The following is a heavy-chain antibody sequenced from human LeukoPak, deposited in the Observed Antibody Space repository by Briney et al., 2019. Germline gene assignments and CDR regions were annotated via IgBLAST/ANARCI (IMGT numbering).Heavy chain of an antibody. CDR3: ARDPAINVIVGVAGDYFDY. Sequence: GGSLRLSCAASGFTFSSYWMHWVRPAPGKGLVWVSRINSDWSSTSYPDSVKGRFTISRDNANNTLYLQMNRLRAEDTAVYYCARDPAINVIVGVAGDYFDYWGQGTRVTVSS. CDR1: GFTFSSYW. J-gene: IGHJ4*02. D-gene: IGHD2-15*01. CDR2: INSDWSST. V-gene: IGHV3-74*01.